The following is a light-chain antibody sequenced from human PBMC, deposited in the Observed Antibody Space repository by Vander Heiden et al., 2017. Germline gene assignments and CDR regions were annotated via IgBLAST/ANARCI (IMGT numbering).Light chain of an antibody. J-gene: IGKJ2*01. CDR2: DAS. V-gene: IGKV1-5*01. CDR1: QSINTW. Sequence: IEMTQSPSTLSASVGDRVTITCRASQSINTWLAWYQQKPGKAPKLLIYDASTLESGVPSRFSGSGSGTEFSLTISSLQPDDFATYFCQQYNIYPSFGQGTKLEIK. CDR3: QQYNIYPS.